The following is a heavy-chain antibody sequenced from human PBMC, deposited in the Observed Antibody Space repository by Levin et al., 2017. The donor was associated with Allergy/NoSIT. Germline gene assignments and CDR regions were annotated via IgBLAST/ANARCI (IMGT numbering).Heavy chain of an antibody. J-gene: IGHJ6*03. CDR1: GYTFTSYA. CDR3: ARRYYDFWSGYSSPNYYYYMDG. CDR2: INTNTGNP. Sequence: ASVKVSCKASGYTFTSYAMNWVRQAPGQGLEWMGWINTNTGNPTYAQGFTGRFVFSLDTSVSTAYLQISSLKAEDTAVYYCARRYYDFWSGYSSPNYYYYMDGWGKGTTVTVSS. D-gene: IGHD3-3*01. V-gene: IGHV7-4-1*02.